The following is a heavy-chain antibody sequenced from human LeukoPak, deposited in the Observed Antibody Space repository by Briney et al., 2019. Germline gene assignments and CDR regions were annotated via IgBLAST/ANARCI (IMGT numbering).Heavy chain of an antibody. CDR3: ARESLVGSSSWYGSYFDY. J-gene: IGHJ4*02. CDR1: GFTFSSYW. CDR2: IKQDGSEK. D-gene: IGHD6-13*01. V-gene: IGHV3-7*01. Sequence: GGSLRLSCAASGFTFSSYWMSWVRQAPGKGLEWVANIKQDGSEKYYVDSVKGRFTISRDNAKNSLYLQMNSLRAEDTAVYYCARESLVGSSSWYGSYFDYWGQGTLVTVSS.